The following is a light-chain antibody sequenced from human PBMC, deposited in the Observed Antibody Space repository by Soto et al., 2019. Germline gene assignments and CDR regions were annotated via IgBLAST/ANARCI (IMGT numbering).Light chain of an antibody. CDR1: SSDVGGYNY. Sequence: QSALTQPPSASGSPGQSVTISCTGTSSDVGGYNYVSWYQHHPGKAPKLMIYEVTKRPSGVPDRFCGSKSGNTASLTVSGVQAEDEADYYCNSSADSDNWVFGGGTKLTVL. J-gene: IGLJ3*02. V-gene: IGLV2-8*01. CDR3: NSSADSDNWV. CDR2: EVT.